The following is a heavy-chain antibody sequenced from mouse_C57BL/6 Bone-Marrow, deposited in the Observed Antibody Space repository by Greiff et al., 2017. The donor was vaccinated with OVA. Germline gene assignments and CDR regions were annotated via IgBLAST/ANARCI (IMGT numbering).Heavy chain of an antibody. CDR3: ARFRGRYRYFDV. V-gene: IGHV1-18*01. D-gene: IGHD1-1*01. Sequence: DVQLQESGPELVKPGASVKIPCKASGYTFTDYNMDWVKQSHGKSLEWIGDINPNNGGTIYNQKFKGKATLTVDKSSSTAYMELRSLTSEDTAVYYCARFRGRYRYFDVWGTGTTVTVSS. CDR1: GYTFTDYN. J-gene: IGHJ1*03. CDR2: INPNNGGT.